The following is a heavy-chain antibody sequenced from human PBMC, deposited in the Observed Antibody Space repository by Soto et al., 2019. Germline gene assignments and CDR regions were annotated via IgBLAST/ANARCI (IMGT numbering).Heavy chain of an antibody. CDR3: ARDLARWPLEYHYYFGMDV. CDR2: IWYDGSNK. CDR1: GFTISSYG. J-gene: IGHJ6*02. V-gene: IGHV3-33*01. D-gene: IGHD1-1*01. Sequence: QVQLVESGGGVVQPGRSLRLSCAASGFTISSYGMHWVRQAPGKGLEWVAGIWYDGSNKYYADSVKGRFTISRDNSKNTPHLPLTNPRAQSTAVYYSARDLARWPLEYHYYFGMDVWAQEPTFPVSS.